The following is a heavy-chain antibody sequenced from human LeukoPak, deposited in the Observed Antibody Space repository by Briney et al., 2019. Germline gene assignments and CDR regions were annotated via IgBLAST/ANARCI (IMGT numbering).Heavy chain of an antibody. CDR3: AFHSGQLPFDY. CDR2: IIPIFGTA. V-gene: IGHV1-69*01. CDR1: GGTFSSYA. J-gene: IGHJ4*02. Sequence: ASVKVSCKASGGTFSSYAISWVRQAPGQGLEWVGGIIPIFGTANYAQKFQGRVTITADESTSTAYMELSSLRSEDTAVYYCAFHSGQLPFDYWGQGTLVTVSS. D-gene: IGHD6-19*01.